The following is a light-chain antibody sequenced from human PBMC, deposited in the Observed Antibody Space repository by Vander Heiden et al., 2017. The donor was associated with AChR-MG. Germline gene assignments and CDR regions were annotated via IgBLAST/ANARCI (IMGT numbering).Light chain of an antibody. V-gene: IGKV1-27*01. Sequence: DIQMTQSPPSLSASVGDRVTITCRASQAITGYLAWYQQKPGRAPKLLIYDASTLQSGVPSRFSGSGSGTDFTLTISSLRPEDVATYYCQNHNSAPLTFGGGTKVEI. J-gene: IGKJ4*01. CDR2: DAS. CDR1: QAITGY. CDR3: QNHNSAPLT.